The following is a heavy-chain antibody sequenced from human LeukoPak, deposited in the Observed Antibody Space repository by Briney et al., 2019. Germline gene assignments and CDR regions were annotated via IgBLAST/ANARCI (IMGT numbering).Heavy chain of an antibody. CDR2: IHSSGAT. J-gene: IGHJ4*02. Sequence: SETLSLTCTVSGDSISSYFWSWVRQHPGKAPEWIGYIHSSGATVYKTPPFESRAAMSVDTSQNQVSLQLRSVTAADTAVYYCARELGRLVDYWGRGTLVIVSS. D-gene: IGHD6-19*01. CDR3: ARELGRLVDY. CDR1: GDSISSYF. V-gene: IGHV4-59*06.